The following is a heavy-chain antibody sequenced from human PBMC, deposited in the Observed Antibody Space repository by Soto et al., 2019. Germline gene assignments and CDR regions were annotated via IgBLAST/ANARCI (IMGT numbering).Heavy chain of an antibody. CDR1: GFTFSNYA. CDR2: ISYDGTNK. Sequence: QVQLVESGGGVVQPGRSLRLSCAASGFTFSNYAIHWVRQAPGKGLEWVAVISYDGTNKYYADSVKGRFTISRDNSKNTLYLQMNSLRAEDTAVYYCARAIAPIGLRRGMEVWGQGTTVTVSS. J-gene: IGHJ6*02. D-gene: IGHD5-12*01. CDR3: ARAIAPIGLRRGMEV. V-gene: IGHV3-30-3*01.